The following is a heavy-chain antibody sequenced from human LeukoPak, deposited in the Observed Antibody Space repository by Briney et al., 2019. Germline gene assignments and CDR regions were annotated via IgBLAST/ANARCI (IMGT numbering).Heavy chain of an antibody. CDR3: AGFGSTYYGMGV. D-gene: IGHD3-10*01. V-gene: IGHV4-59*08. J-gene: IGHJ6*02. CDR1: GGSISSYY. CDR2: IYYSGST. Sequence: PSETLSLTCTVSGGSISSYYWSWIRQPPGKGLEWIGYIYYSGSTNYNPSLKSRVTISLDTSKNQFSLRLTSVTAADTAVYYCAGFGSTYYGMGVWGQGTTVTVSS.